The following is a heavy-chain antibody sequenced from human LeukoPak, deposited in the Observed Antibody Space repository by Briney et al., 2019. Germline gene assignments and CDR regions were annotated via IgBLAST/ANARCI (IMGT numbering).Heavy chain of an antibody. CDR1: GGSINNYY. Sequence: SETLSLTCTVSGGSINNYYWSWIWQPAGKALEWIGHIYTTGSTNYNPSLKSRVTMSVDTSKSQFSLKLSSVTAADTAVYYCARCILRGVDAFDLWGQGTMVTVSS. J-gene: IGHJ3*01. V-gene: IGHV4-4*07. CDR3: ARCILRGVDAFDL. D-gene: IGHD2-21*01. CDR2: IYTTGST.